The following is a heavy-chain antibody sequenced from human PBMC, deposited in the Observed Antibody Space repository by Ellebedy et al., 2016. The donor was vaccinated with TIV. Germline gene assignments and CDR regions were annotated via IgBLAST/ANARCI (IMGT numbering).Heavy chain of an antibody. CDR3: ARQSSESGGLSPPDSAFDI. D-gene: IGHD3-22*01. J-gene: IGHJ3*02. CDR2: ISAYNGNT. Sequence: ASVKVSXXASGYTFTSYGISWVRQAPGQGLEWMGWISAYNGNTNYAQKLQGRVTMTTDTSTSTAYMELRSLRSDDTAVYYCARQSSESGGLSPPDSAFDIWGQGTMVTVSS. CDR1: GYTFTSYG. V-gene: IGHV1-18*01.